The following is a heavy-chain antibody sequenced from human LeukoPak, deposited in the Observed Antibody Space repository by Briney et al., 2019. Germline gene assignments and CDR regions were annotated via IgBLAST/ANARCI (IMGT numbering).Heavy chain of an antibody. D-gene: IGHD3-9*01. CDR3: ASYSPDRYDILTGNPGGDAFDI. CDR2: IYYSGST. Sequence: PSETLSLTCTVSGGSVSSSSYYWGWIRQPPGKGLEWIGNIYYSGSTYYNPSLKSRVTISVDTSKNQFSLKLSSVTAADTAVYYCASYSPDRYDILTGNPGGDAFDIWGQGTMVTVSS. CDR1: GGSVSSSSYY. J-gene: IGHJ3*02. V-gene: IGHV4-39*07.